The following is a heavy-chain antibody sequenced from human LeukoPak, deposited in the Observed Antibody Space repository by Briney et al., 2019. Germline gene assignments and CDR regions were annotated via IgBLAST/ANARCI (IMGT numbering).Heavy chain of an antibody. V-gene: IGHV3-23*01. D-gene: IGHD6-19*01. J-gene: IGHJ5*02. CDR1: GFTFSTYA. Sequence: GGSLRLSCAASGFTFSTYAMSWVRQAPGRGLEWVSAISGRGGSTYYADTVKGRFTISRDNSKNTLYLQMNSLRAEDTAVYYCVREGGSGWYSGWFDPWGQGTLVTVSS. CDR2: ISGRGGST. CDR3: VREGGSGWYSGWFDP.